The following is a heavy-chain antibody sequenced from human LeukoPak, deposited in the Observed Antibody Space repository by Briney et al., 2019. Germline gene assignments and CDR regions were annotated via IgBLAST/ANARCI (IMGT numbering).Heavy chain of an antibody. CDR1: GFTFSSYW. CDR3: ARDEWGSGSSIDY. D-gene: IGHD3-10*01. CDR2: IKQDGSEK. Sequence: GGSLRLSCAASGFTFSSYWMSWVRQAPGKGLEWVANIKQDGSEKYYVDSVKGRFTISRDNAKNSLYLQMNSLIAEDTAVYHCARDEWGSGSSIDYWGQGTLVTVSS. J-gene: IGHJ4*02. V-gene: IGHV3-7*01.